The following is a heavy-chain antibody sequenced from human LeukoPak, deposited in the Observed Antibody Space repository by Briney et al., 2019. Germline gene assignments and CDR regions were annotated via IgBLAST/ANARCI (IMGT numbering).Heavy chain of an antibody. V-gene: IGHV4-39*01. J-gene: IGHJ3*01. CDR2: IYYSGST. CDR3: ARHEDGSGWSQDTFDS. Sequence: SETLSLTCTVSGASISSSSYYWGWIRQPPGKGLEWIGSIYYSGSTYYNPSLKSRVTISVDTSKNRFSLKLSSVTAADTAVYYCARHEDGSGWSQDTFDSWGQGTMVTVSS. CDR1: GASISSSSYY. D-gene: IGHD6-19*01.